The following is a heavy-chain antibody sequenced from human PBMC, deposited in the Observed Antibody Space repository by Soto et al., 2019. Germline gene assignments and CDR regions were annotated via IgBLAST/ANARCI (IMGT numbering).Heavy chain of an antibody. CDR2: ISGSGVST. Sequence: PGGALGLSCAASGFTFSNFAMSWVRQAPGKGLEWGSAISGSGVSTYHADSGRGRSTISRDNSKNTLFLQMDSLGAEDTAVYYCARGSALGPPYYFDCWGQGALVTLSS. V-gene: IGHV3-23*01. CDR3: ARGSALGPPYYFDC. J-gene: IGHJ4*02. CDR1: GFTFSNFA.